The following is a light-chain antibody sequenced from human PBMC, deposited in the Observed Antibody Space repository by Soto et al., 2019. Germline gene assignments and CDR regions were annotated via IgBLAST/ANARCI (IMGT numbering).Light chain of an antibody. V-gene: IGKV1-17*01. CDR2: AAS. Sequence: DIQMTHSPSTLSASVGDRVTLTCRASQGYRSDLGWYQQKPGKAPKRLIYAASSLQSGVPSRFRGSGSGNAFTLTISSLQPEEGATDYCLQQNSYPRTFGQAAKVDVK. J-gene: IGKJ1*01. CDR3: LQQNSYPRT. CDR1: QGYRSD.